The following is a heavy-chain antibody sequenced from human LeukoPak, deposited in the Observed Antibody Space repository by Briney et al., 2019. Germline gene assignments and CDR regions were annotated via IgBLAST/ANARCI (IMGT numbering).Heavy chain of an antibody. CDR3: ARHPNRIQLWLPVAWFDP. Sequence: SETLSLTCTVSGGSISSSSYYWGWIRQPPGKGLEWIGSIYYSGSTYYNPSLKSRVTISVDTSKNQFSLKLSSVTAADTAVYYCARHPNRIQLWLPVAWFDPWGQGTLVTVSS. CDR2: IYYSGST. J-gene: IGHJ5*02. V-gene: IGHV4-39*01. CDR1: GGSISSSSYY. D-gene: IGHD5-18*01.